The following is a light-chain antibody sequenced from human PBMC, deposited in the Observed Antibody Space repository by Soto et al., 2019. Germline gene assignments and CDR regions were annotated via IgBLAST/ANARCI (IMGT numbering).Light chain of an antibody. CDR2: FGS. Sequence: EIVLTQSPATLSLSPGDRATLSCRASHSVGSLLAWYRQKPGQAPRLLIYFGSNRAAGIPPRFSGSGPGTEFTLTIDSLQPEDFALFYCQQRSSWPWTFGQGTKVDIK. J-gene: IGKJ1*01. V-gene: IGKV3-11*01. CDR1: HSVGSL. CDR3: QQRSSWPWT.